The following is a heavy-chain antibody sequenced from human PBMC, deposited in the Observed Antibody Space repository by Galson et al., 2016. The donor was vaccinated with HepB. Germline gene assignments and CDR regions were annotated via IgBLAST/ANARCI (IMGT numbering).Heavy chain of an antibody. CDR2: IEHDGTDK. J-gene: IGHJ4*02. CDR1: GFTFSTHY. CDR3: ARSWGRGSQTYPLEH. Sequence: SLRLSCAASGFTFSTHYMSWVRQAPGKGLEWVANIEHDGTDKYYVDSVKGRFTISRDNAKNSLFLQMNSLRAEDTAVYYCARSWGRGSQTYPLEHWGQGTLVTVSS. D-gene: IGHD1-26*01. V-gene: IGHV3-7*01.